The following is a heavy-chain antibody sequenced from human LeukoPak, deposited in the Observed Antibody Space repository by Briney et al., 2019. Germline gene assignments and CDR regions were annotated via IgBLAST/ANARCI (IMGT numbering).Heavy chain of an antibody. CDR2: IHYSGNT. D-gene: IGHD6-13*01. CDR1: GGSISSYY. J-gene: IGHJ5*02. V-gene: IGHV4-59*08. CDR3: ARGIAAAGTDWFDP. Sequence: ASETLSLTCTVSGGSISSYYWSWIRQPPGKGLEWIGYIHYSGNTNYNPSLKSRVFISVDTSKNQFSLKLSSVTAADTAVYYCARGIAAAGTDWFDPWGQGTLVIVSS.